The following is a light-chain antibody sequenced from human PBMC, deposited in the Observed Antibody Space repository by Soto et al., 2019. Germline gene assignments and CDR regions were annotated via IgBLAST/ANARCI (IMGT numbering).Light chain of an antibody. CDR2: DVF. CDR3: SSYTSSRTLV. Sequence: QSALTQPASVSGSPGQSITISCTGTSSDVGGYDYVAWYRRHPGKAPKLMIYDVFNRPSGVSHRFSGSKSGNTASLTISGLQAEDEADYYCSSYTSSRTLVFGGGTKLTVL. CDR1: SSDVGGYDY. V-gene: IGLV2-14*03. J-gene: IGLJ3*02.